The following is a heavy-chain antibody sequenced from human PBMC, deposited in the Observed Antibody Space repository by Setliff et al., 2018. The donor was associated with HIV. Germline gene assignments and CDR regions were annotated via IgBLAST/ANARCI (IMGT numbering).Heavy chain of an antibody. CDR2: INSRGTT. D-gene: IGHD2-21*01. J-gene: IGHJ5*02. Sequence: PSETLSLTCTVSGDSLSSSYWSWIRQTPGKGLEWIGYINSRGTTKYNPSLKSRVNISVDTSKNQFSLRLTSLTAADTAVYFCARQILWQQISYNWVDPWGQGILVTVS. V-gene: IGHV4-4*09. CDR1: GDSLSSSY. CDR3: ARQILWQQISYNWVDP.